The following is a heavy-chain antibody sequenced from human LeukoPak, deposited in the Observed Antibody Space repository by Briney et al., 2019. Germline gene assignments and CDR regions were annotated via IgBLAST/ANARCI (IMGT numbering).Heavy chain of an antibody. CDR1: GYTFTAYC. CDR2: INPNSGGT. V-gene: IGHV1-2*06. J-gene: IGHJ3*02. CDR3: ARKYYCDSSGYYYDDAFDI. Sequence: ASVTVSCKASGYTFTAYCMHWVRQAPGQGLEWMGRINPNSGGTNYALNFQGRVTMTRDTSISTAYMGLSRLRSDDTAVYYCARKYYCDSSGYYYDDAFDIWGQGTMVTVSS. D-gene: IGHD3-22*01.